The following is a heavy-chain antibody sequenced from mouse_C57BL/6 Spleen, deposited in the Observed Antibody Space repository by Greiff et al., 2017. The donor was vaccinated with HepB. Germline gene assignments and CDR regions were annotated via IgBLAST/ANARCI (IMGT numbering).Heavy chain of an antibody. CDR2: IYPGGGYT. V-gene: IGHV1-63*01. CDR3: ARHYGSSYEENYFDY. D-gene: IGHD1-1*01. CDR1: GYTFTNYW. Sequence: QVQLQQSGAELVRPGTSVKMSCKASGYTFTNYWIGWAKQRPGHGLEWIGDIYPGGGYTNYNEKFKGKATLTADKSSSTAYMQFSSLTYEDAAIYYCARHYGSSYEENYFDYWGQGTTLTVSS. J-gene: IGHJ2*01.